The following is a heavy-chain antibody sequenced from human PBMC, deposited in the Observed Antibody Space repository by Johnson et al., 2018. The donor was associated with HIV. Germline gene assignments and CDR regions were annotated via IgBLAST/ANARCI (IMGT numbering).Heavy chain of an antibody. CDR1: GFTVSSNY. Sequence: VQLVESGGGLVQPGGSLRLSCAASGFTVSSNYMSWVRQAPGKGLEWVSVIYSGGSTYYADSVKGRFTISRDNAKSSLYLQMKSLRPEDTALYYCARQHLYDRSGQGGGLDIWGQWTMVSVSS. CDR2: IYSGGST. V-gene: IGHV3-66*04. J-gene: IGHJ3*02. CDR3: ARQHLYDRSGQGGGLDI. D-gene: IGHD3-22*01.